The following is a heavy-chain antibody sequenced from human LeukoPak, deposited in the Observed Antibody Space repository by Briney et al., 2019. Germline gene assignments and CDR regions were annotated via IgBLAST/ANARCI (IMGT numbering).Heavy chain of an antibody. CDR2: TYYRSKWYN. V-gene: IGHV6-1*01. Sequence: PSRTLSLTCAISGDSVSSNNPAWNWIRQSPSRGLEWLGRTYYRSKWYNDYAVSVKSRITINPDTSKNQFSLQLNSVTPEDTAVYYCARSIAATGNNFDYWGQGTLVTVSS. D-gene: IGHD6-13*01. J-gene: IGHJ4*02. CDR3: ARSIAATGNNFDY. CDR1: GDSVSSNNPA.